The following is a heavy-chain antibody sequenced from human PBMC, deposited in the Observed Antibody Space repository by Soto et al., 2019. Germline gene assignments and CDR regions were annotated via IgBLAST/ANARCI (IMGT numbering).Heavy chain of an antibody. J-gene: IGHJ5*02. CDR1: GSTFSNIA. Sequence: GSLRLSCAASGSTFSNIAMIWVRQAPGKGLEWVSSIGGSGGGITYADSMKGRFTISRDNSKNTLYLQINSLRSEDTAVYYCARDNPSGWFDPWGQGTLVTVSS. V-gene: IGHV3-23*01. CDR3: ARDNPSGWFDP. CDR2: IGGSGGGI. D-gene: IGHD6-25*01.